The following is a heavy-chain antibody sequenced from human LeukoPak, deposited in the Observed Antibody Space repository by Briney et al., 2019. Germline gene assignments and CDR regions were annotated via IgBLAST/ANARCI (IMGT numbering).Heavy chain of an antibody. CDR1: GFTFSSYA. J-gene: IGHJ4*02. V-gene: IGHV3-30*04. CDR3: ARDFDLPDTTPAY. Sequence: GGSLRLSCAASGFTFSSYAMHWVRQAPGKGLEWVAVISYDGSNKYYADSVNGRFTISRDNSKNTLYLQMNSLRAEDTAVYYCARDFDLPDTTPAYWGQGTLVTVSS. D-gene: IGHD3-9*01. CDR2: ISYDGSNK.